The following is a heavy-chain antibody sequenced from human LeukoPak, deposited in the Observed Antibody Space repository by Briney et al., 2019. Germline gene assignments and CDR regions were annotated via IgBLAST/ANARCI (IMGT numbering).Heavy chain of an antibody. J-gene: IGHJ4*02. D-gene: IGHD3-10*01. Sequence: GGSLRLSCAASEFTFSSYAMSWVRQAPGKGLEWVSSISGSGGSTYYADSVQGRFTISRDNSKNTLYLQMNSLRAEDTAVYYCAKRLYGSGGYYQFDYWGQGTLVTVSS. V-gene: IGHV3-23*01. CDR2: ISGSGGST. CDR3: AKRLYGSGGYYQFDY. CDR1: EFTFSSYA.